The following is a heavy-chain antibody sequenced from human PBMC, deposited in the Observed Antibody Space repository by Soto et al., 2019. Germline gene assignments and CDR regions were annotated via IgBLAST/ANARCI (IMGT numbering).Heavy chain of an antibody. V-gene: IGHV4-39*01. CDR3: ARYDSGSYYY. J-gene: IGHJ4*02. CDR2: IYYSGST. D-gene: IGHD1-26*01. CDR1: GGSISSSSYY. Sequence: TSETLSLTCTVSGGSISSSSYYWGWIRQPPGKGLEWIGSIYYSGSTYYNPSLKSRVTISVDTSKNQFSLKLSSVTAADTAVYYCARYDSGSYYYWGQGTLVTVSS.